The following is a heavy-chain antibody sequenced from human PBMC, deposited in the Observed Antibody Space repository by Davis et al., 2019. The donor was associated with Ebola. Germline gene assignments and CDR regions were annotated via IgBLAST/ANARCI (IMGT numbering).Heavy chain of an antibody. Sequence: PSETLSLTCTVSGVSISRHYWSWIRQPPGKRLEWIGSIYYTGSAYSNSSLASRATISADTSKNQFSLKLTSVTAADTAMYYCAERGGSVWGQGTLVTVSS. V-gene: IGHV4-59*03. D-gene: IGHD3-16*01. J-gene: IGHJ4*02. CDR1: GVSISRHY. CDR2: IYYTGSA. CDR3: AERGGSV.